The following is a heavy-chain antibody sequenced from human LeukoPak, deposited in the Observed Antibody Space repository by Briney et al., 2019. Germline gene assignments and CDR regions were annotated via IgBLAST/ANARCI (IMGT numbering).Heavy chain of an antibody. J-gene: IGHJ4*02. Sequence: GGSLRLSCAASGFTFSGYWMHWVRQAPGKGLVWVSRINSDGDSTSYADSVRGRFTISRDNAKNTLYLQMNSLRAEDTAVYFCATGGHYFDYWGQGTLVTVSS. D-gene: IGHD3-16*01. CDR3: ATGGHYFDY. V-gene: IGHV3-74*01. CDR1: GFTFSGYW. CDR2: INSDGDST.